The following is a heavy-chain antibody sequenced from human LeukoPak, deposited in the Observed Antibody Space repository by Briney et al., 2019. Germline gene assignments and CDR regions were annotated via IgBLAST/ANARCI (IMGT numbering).Heavy chain of an antibody. Sequence: GASVKVSCKASGYTFTGQDMHWVRQAPGQGLEWMGWINPNTGDTNYAQKFQGRVTMTRDTTISTAYMELSRLTSDDTAVYYCARGFTNEYFQHWGQGTLVTVSS. J-gene: IGHJ1*01. D-gene: IGHD3-10*01. CDR1: GYTFTGQD. CDR2: INPNTGDT. CDR3: ARGFTNEYFQH. V-gene: IGHV1-2*02.